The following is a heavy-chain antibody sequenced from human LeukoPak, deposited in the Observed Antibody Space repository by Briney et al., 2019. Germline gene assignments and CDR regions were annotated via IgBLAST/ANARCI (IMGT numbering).Heavy chain of an antibody. CDR3: ARDLSGYDSSGYYPYNWFDP. V-gene: IGHV1-69*06. CDR1: GYTFTGYY. CDR2: IIPIFGTA. J-gene: IGHJ5*02. D-gene: IGHD3-22*01. Sequence: ASVKVSCKASGYTFTGYYMHWVRQAPGQGLEWMGGIIPIFGTANYAQKFQGRVTITADKSTSTAYMELSSLRSEDTAVYYCARDLSGYDSSGYYPYNWFDPWGQGTLVTVSS.